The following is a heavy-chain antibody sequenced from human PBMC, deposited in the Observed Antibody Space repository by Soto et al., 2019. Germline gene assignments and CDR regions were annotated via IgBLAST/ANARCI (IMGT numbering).Heavy chain of an antibody. CDR2: ISYDGSNK. CDR3: AKDKPYEQQLVLGWFAP. V-gene: IGHV3-30*18. Sequence: QVQLVESGGGVVQPGRSLRLSCAASGFTFSRYGMHWVRQAPGKGLEWVAVISYDGSNKYYADSVKGRFTISRDNSKNTLYRQMNSLRAEDTAVYYCAKDKPYEQQLVLGWFAPWGQGTLVTVSS. CDR1: GFTFSRYG. D-gene: IGHD6-13*01. J-gene: IGHJ5*02.